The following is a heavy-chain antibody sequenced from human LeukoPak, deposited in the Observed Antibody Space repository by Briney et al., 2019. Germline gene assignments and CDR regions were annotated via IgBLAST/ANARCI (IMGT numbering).Heavy chain of an antibody. Sequence: SETLSLTCTVSGGSISSGSYYWSWIRQPAGKGLEWIGRIYTSGSTNYNPSLKSRVTISVDTSKNQFSLKLSSVTAADTAVYYCARDGRGFDIWGQGTMVTVSS. CDR3: ARDGRGFDI. J-gene: IGHJ3*02. CDR2: IYTSGST. CDR1: GGSISSGSYY. V-gene: IGHV4-61*02.